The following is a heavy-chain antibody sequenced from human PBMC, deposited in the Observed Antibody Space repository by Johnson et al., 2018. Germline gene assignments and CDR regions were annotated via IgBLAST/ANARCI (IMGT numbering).Heavy chain of an antibody. CDR2: ISSRSSYI. CDR1: GFTFSSYS. Sequence: EVQLVESGGGLVKPGGSLRLSCAASGFTFSSYSMTWVRQAPGKGLEWVSSISSRSSYIYYADSVKGRFTISRDNAKNSLYQQKNSLRAEDTAVYYRVRGGTYYYYMDVWGKGTTVTVSS. CDR3: VRGGTYYYYMDV. V-gene: IGHV3-21*01. J-gene: IGHJ6*03. D-gene: IGHD1-1*01.